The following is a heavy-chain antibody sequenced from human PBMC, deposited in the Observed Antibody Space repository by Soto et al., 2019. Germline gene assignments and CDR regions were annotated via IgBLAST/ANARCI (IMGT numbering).Heavy chain of an antibody. V-gene: IGHV4-59*01. D-gene: IGHD3-10*01. CDR2: IYYSGET. Sequence: QVQLQESGPGLVKPSETLSLTCTVSGDSISRYYWSWIRLSPGKGLEWIGYIYYSGETNYNPSVKSRVPISVDRTKHQFSLKLSSVTAADTAVYYCARDQGGEFLKGSGMDVWGQGTTVTVSS. J-gene: IGHJ6*02. CDR1: GDSISRYY. CDR3: ARDQGGEFLKGSGMDV.